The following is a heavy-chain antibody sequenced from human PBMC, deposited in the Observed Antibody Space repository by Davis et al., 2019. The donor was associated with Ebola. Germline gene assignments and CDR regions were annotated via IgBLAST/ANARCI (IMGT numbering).Heavy chain of an antibody. D-gene: IGHD3-3*01. J-gene: IGHJ3*01. CDR2: INHSGST. V-gene: IGHV4-34*01. CDR1: GGSFSGYY. Sequence: MPSETLSLTCAVYGGSFSGYYWSWIRQPPGKGLEWIGEINHSGSTNYNPSLKSRVTISVDTSKNQFSLKLSSVAAADTAVYYCARGGGSDFWSGFEALDVWGQGTMVSVSS. CDR3: ARGGGSDFWSGFEALDV.